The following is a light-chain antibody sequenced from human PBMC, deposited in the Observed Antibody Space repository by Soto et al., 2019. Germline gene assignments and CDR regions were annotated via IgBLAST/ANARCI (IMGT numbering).Light chain of an antibody. Sequence: DIQMTQSPSSLSASVGDRVTITCRASQSISSYLNWYQQKPGKAPKLLIYAASSLQSGVPSRFSGSGSGTDFTLTISSLKPEDFATYYYQQSYSTPPVTFGPGTKVDIK. CDR3: QQSYSTPPVT. CDR1: QSISSY. J-gene: IGKJ3*01. CDR2: AAS. V-gene: IGKV1-39*01.